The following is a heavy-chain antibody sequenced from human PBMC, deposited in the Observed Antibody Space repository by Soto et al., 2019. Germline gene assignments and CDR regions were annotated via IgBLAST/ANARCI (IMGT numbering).Heavy chain of an antibody. V-gene: IGHV1-18*01. CDR2: ISAYNGNT. Sequence: ALVKVSCKASGLTLTSFCFSWGRTAPGQGLEWMGWISAYNGNTNYAQKLQGRVTMTTDTSTSTAYMELRSLRSDDTAVYYCARPYSSGYYCDYWGQGTLVTVSS. D-gene: IGHD3-22*01. CDR3: ARPYSSGYYCDY. CDR1: GLTLTSFC. J-gene: IGHJ4*02.